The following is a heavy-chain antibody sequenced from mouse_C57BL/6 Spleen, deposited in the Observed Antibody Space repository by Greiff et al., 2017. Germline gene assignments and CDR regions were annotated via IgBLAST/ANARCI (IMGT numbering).Heavy chain of an antibody. V-gene: IGHV1-82*01. CDR2: IYPGDGDT. Sequence: QVQLQQSGPELVKPGASVKISCKASGYAFSSSWLNWVKQRPGTGLAWIGRIYPGDGDTNYNGTFKGKATMTADKSSSAAYMQLIILTSENSSVYFCARDIERSYYAMDYWCQGTSVTVSS. CDR1: GYAFSSSW. J-gene: IGHJ4*01. D-gene: IGHD1-1*01. CDR3: ARDIERSYYAMDY.